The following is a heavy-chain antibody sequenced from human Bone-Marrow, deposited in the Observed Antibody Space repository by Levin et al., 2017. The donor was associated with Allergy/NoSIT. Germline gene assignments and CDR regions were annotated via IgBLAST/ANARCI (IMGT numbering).Heavy chain of an antibody. V-gene: IGHV3-53*01. Sequence: ASVKVSCAASGFTVSNNYMSWVRQAPGKGPEWVSVIYSGGSTYYADSVKGRFTISRDNSKNTLYLQMNSLRAEDTAVYYCARGWFGELLSHWGQGTLVTVSS. CDR1: GFTVSNNY. CDR3: ARGWFGELLSH. D-gene: IGHD3-10*01. CDR2: IYSGGST. J-gene: IGHJ4*02.